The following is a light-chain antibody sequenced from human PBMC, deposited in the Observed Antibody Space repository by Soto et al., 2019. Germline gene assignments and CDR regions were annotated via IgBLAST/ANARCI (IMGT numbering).Light chain of an antibody. Sequence: SKSVVVLSVYTVERATLSCRASQSVSTNLAWFQQKPGQTPKLLFNGASTRATGIPARFTGSGSGTEFILTISSLQSEDFALYYCQQYDIWPPTFGQGTKVDIK. J-gene: IGKJ1*01. CDR2: GAS. CDR1: QSVSTN. CDR3: QQYDIWPPT. V-gene: IGKV3-15*01.